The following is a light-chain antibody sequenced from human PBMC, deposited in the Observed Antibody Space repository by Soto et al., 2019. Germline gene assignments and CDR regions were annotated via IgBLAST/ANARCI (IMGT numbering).Light chain of an antibody. V-gene: IGLV3-21*02. CDR1: NIGSKS. CDR3: QVWDSSSDHPV. CDR2: DDS. Sequence: SYELTQPPSVSVAPGQTARITCGGTNIGSKSVHWYQQKPGQAPVLVVYDDSDRPSGIPERFSGSNSGNTATLTISRVEAGDEADYYSQVWDSSSDHPVFGGGTKLTVL. J-gene: IGLJ2*01.